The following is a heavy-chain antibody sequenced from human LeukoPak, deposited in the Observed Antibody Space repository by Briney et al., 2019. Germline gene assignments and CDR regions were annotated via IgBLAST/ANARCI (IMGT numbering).Heavy chain of an antibody. D-gene: IGHD2-2*01. CDR2: ISGSGGST. CDR1: GFTFSSYA. Sequence: PGGSLRLSCAASGFTFSSYAMSWVRQAPGKELEWVSAISGSGGSTYYADSVKGRFTISRDNSKNTLYLQMNSLRAEETAVYYCAKSLLHCSSTSCYGGDGYYYYYGMDVWGQGTTVTVSS. V-gene: IGHV3-23*01. CDR3: AKSLLHCSSTSCYGGDGYYYYYGMDV. J-gene: IGHJ6*02.